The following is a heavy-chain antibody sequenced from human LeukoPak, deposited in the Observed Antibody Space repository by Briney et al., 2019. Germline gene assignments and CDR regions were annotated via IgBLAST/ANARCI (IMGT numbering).Heavy chain of an antibody. CDR2: ISGSGGST. J-gene: IGHJ4*02. CDR3: ARDLAWGAFDY. CDR1: GFTFSSCA. Sequence: PGGSLRLSCAASGFTFSSCAMSWVRQAPGKGLEWVSAISGSGGSTYYADSVKGRFTISRDDSENTLSLQMNSLRVEDTAIYYCARDLAWGAFDYWGQGTLVTVSS. V-gene: IGHV3-23*01. D-gene: IGHD7-27*01.